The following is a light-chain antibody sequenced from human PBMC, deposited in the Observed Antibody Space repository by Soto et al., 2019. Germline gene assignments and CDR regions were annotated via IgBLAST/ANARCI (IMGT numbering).Light chain of an antibody. Sequence: IVLTQSPGTLSLSPGERATLSCRASQTVSSNFLAWYQEKPGQGPRLLIYGASTRATGIPDRFSGRGSGTDFTLTISRLDPEDFAVYYCRQYGRSLEFAVGGGTKVDIK. CDR2: GAS. CDR1: QTVSSNF. J-gene: IGKJ4*01. V-gene: IGKV3-20*01. CDR3: RQYGRSLEFA.